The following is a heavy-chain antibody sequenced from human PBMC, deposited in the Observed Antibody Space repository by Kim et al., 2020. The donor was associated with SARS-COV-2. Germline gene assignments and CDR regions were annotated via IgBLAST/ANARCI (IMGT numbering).Heavy chain of an antibody. CDR1: GGTFSSYA. D-gene: IGHD5-12*01. Sequence: SVKVSCKASGGTFSSYAISWVRQAPGQGLEWMGGIIPIFGTANYAQKFQGRVTITADESTSTAYMELSSLRSEDTAVYYCARTQLRFKSTERRGYSGYDWAYWGQGTLVTVSS. J-gene: IGHJ4*02. CDR3: ARTQLRFKSTERRGYSGYDWAY. CDR2: IIPIFGTA. V-gene: IGHV1-69*13.